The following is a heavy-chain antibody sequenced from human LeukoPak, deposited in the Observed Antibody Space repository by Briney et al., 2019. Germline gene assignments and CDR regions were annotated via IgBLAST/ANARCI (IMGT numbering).Heavy chain of an antibody. CDR3: ARDFYYDSSYGMDV. J-gene: IGHJ6*02. D-gene: IGHD3-22*01. CDR2: IKQDGSEK. CDR1: GFTFSSYW. V-gene: IGHV3-7*01. Sequence: PGGSLRLSCAASGFTFSSYWMSWVRQAPGKGLEWVANIKQDGSEKYYVDSVKGRFTISRDNAKNSLYLQMNSPRAEDTAVYYCARDFYYDSSYGMDVWGQGTTVTVSS.